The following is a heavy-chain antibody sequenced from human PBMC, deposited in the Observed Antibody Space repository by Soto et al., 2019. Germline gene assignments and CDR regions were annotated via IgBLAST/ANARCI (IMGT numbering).Heavy chain of an antibody. CDR2: IWYDGSNK. CDR1: GFTFSSYG. V-gene: IGHV3-33*01. CDR3: ARGDRSGLHFDY. J-gene: IGHJ4*02. Sequence: QVQLVESGGGVVQPGRSLRLSCAASGFTFSSYGMHWVRQAPGKGLEWVAVIWYDGSNKYYADSVKGRFTISRDNSKNTLYLEINRLRAEDTAVYYCARGDRSGLHFDYLGQGTLVTVSS. D-gene: IGHD5-12*01.